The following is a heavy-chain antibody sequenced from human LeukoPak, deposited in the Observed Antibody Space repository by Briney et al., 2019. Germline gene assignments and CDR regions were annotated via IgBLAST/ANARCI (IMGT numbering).Heavy chain of an antibody. J-gene: IGHJ3*02. CDR2: IYHSGST. CDR1: GGSISSGGYY. Sequence: PSQTLSLTCTVSGGSISSGGYYWSWIRQPPGKGLEWIGYIYHSGSTYYNPSLKSRVTISVDRSKNQFSLKLSSVTAADTAVYYCARVLDTQTYCSSTSCYLHAFDIWGQGTMVTVSS. V-gene: IGHV4-30-2*01. CDR3: ARVLDTQTYCSSTSCYLHAFDI. D-gene: IGHD2-2*01.